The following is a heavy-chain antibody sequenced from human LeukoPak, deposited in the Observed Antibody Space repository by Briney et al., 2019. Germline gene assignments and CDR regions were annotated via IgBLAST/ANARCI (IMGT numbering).Heavy chain of an antibody. CDR3: ASRKLGNDY. Sequence: GGSLRLSCAGSGFSFSSYGMHWVRQAPGKGLEWMAFIRSDGSNKYYADSVKGRFTISRDNSKNTLYLQMNSLRAEDTAVYYCASRKLGNDYWGQGTLVTVSS. D-gene: IGHD7-27*01. CDR2: IRSDGSNK. J-gene: IGHJ4*02. CDR1: GFSFSSYG. V-gene: IGHV3-30*02.